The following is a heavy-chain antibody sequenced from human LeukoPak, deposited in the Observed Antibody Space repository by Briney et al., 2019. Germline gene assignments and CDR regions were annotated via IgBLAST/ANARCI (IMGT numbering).Heavy chain of an antibody. D-gene: IGHD6-19*01. Sequence: PGGSLRLSCAASGFTFSSFAMSWVRQAPGRGLEWVSPLSGGARSTCYADSVKGRFTISRDKSRNTLYLQMNSLRAEDTAVYYCARDLTVAGDDAFDIWGQGTMVTVSS. CDR2: LSGGARST. CDR3: ARDLTVAGDDAFDI. V-gene: IGHV3-23*01. CDR1: GFTFSSFA. J-gene: IGHJ3*02.